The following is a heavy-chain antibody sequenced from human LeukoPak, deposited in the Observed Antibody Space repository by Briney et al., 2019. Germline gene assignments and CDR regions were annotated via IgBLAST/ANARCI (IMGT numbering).Heavy chain of an antibody. CDR3: TTDSRPYYYDSSA. J-gene: IGHJ5*02. V-gene: IGHV3-15*01. Sequence: PGGSLRLSCAASGFTFSNAWMSWVRQAPGKGLEWVGRIKSKTDGGTTDYAAPVKGRFTISRDDSKNTLYLQMNSPKTEDTAVYYCTTDSRPYYYDSSAWGQGTLVTVSS. CDR1: GFTFSNAW. CDR2: IKSKTDGGTT. D-gene: IGHD3-22*01.